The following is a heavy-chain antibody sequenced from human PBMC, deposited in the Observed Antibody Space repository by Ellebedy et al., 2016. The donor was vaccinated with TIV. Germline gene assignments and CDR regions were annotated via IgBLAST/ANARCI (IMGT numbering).Heavy chain of an antibody. CDR1: GVTVSGNY. D-gene: IGHD1-1*01. J-gene: IGHJ6*02. Sequence: GGSLRLXXTVSGVTVSGNYINWVRQAPGKGLEWVSVMFSGGSTYYADSVKGRFTVSRDNSRNTLYLQMNSLRAEDTAVYYCGRGSSGNYYAVDVWGQGTTVTVSS. V-gene: IGHV3-53*01. CDR3: GRGSSGNYYAVDV. CDR2: MFSGGST.